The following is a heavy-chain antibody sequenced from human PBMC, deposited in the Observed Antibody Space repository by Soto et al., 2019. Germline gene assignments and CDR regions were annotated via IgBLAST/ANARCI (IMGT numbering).Heavy chain of an antibody. Sequence: GASVKVSCKASGYSFTGNYIHWVRQAPEQGPEWRGEIGPESGATRYAQKFQGRVTMTMDTSITTVYMELNNLRPDDTAIYYCGRGRSGQIVVFYWGQGTPVTVSS. V-gene: IGHV1-2*02. CDR1: GYSFTGNY. CDR3: GRGRSGQIVVFY. D-gene: IGHD1-26*01. CDR2: IGPESGAT. J-gene: IGHJ4*02.